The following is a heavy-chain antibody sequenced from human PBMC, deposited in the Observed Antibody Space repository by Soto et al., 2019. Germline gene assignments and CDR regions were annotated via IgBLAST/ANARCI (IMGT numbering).Heavy chain of an antibody. D-gene: IGHD3-9*01. CDR1: GFTFSSYG. V-gene: IGHV3-33*01. CDR2: IWYDGSNK. CDR3: ARISAGPELRYFDRTYYYYYGMDV. Sequence: QVQLVESGGGVVQPGRSLRLSCAASGFTFSSYGMHWVRQAPGKGLEWVAVIWYDGSNKYYADSVKGRFTISRDNSKNTLYLQMNSLRAEDTAVYYCARISAGPELRYFDRTYYYYYGMDVWGQGTTVTVSS. J-gene: IGHJ6*02.